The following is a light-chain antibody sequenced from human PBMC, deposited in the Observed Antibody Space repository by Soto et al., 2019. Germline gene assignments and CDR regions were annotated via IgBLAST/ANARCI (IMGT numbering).Light chain of an antibody. V-gene: IGLV2-8*01. CDR1: SSDVGSYNY. Sequence: QSALTQPPSASGSPGQSVTISCTGTSSDVGSYNYVSWYQQHPGKAPKLIIYEVSKRPPGVPNRFSGSKSGNTASLSVSGLQAEDDGDYYCSSYAGSNIYVFGTGTKLTVL. CDR3: SSYAGSNIYV. CDR2: EVS. J-gene: IGLJ1*01.